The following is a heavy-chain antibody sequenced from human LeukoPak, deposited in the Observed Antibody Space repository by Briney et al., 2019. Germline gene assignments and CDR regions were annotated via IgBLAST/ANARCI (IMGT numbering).Heavy chain of an antibody. Sequence: GESLKISCKGSGYSFTSYWIGWVRQMPGKGLEWMGIIYPGDSDTRYSPSFQGQVTIPADKSIRTAYLQWSSLKASDTAMYYCARQKDCDIYAFDIWGQGTMVTVSS. V-gene: IGHV5-51*01. J-gene: IGHJ3*02. D-gene: IGHD3-9*01. CDR3: ARQKDCDIYAFDI. CDR2: IYPGDSDT. CDR1: GYSFTSYW.